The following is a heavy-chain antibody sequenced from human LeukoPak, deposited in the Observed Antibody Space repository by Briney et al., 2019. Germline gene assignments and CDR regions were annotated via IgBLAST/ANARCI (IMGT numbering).Heavy chain of an antibody. D-gene: IGHD3-22*01. J-gene: IGHJ5*02. CDR2: ISSSGSNI. Sequence: GGSLTLSCAASGFTFSDYYMSWIRQAPGKGLEWVSYISSSGSNIYYADSVEGRLTISRDNAKNSLYLQMNSLRAEDTAVYYCARATDYYDSSGYYPNWFDPWGQGALVTASS. V-gene: IGHV3-11*04. CDR1: GFTFSDYY. CDR3: ARATDYYDSSGYYPNWFDP.